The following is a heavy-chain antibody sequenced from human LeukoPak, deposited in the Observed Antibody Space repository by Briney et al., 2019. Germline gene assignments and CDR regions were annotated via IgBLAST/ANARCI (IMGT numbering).Heavy chain of an antibody. Sequence: GASVKVSCKASGGTFSSYAISWVRQAPGQGLEWMGGIIPIFGTANYAQKFQGRVTITADKSTSTAYMELSSLRSEDTAVYYCATRSSIAARAIYYYYYMDVWGKGTTVTVPS. CDR1: GGTFSSYA. V-gene: IGHV1-69*06. CDR2: IIPIFGTA. CDR3: ATRSSIAARAIYYYYYMDV. J-gene: IGHJ6*03. D-gene: IGHD6-6*01.